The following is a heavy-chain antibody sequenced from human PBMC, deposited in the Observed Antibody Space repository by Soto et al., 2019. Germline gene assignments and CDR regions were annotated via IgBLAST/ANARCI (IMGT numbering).Heavy chain of an antibody. CDR2: ISAYNGNT. J-gene: IGHJ6*02. CDR3: ARDLRELTMVRGVCPMDV. Sequence: GASVKVSCKASGYTFTSYGISWVRQAPGQGLEWMGWISAYNGNTNYAQKLQGRVTMTTDTSTSTAYMELRSLRSDDTAVYYCARDLRELTMVRGVCPMDVWGQGTTVTVSS. V-gene: IGHV1-18*01. D-gene: IGHD3-10*01. CDR1: GYTFTSYG.